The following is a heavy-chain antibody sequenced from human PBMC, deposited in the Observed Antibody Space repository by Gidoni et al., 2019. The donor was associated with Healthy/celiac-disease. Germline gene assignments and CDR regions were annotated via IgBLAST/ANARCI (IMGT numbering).Heavy chain of an antibody. CDR3: ARELMTTLNNWFDP. CDR1: GFTFSSYG. J-gene: IGHJ5*02. V-gene: IGHV3-33*01. D-gene: IGHD3-16*01. CDR2: IWYDGSNK. Sequence: QVQLVESGGGVVQPGRSLRLSCAASGFTFSSYGMHWVRQAPGKGLEWVAVIWYDGSNKYYADSVKGRFTISRDNSKNTLYLQMNSLRAEDTAVYYCARELMTTLNNWFDPWGQGTLVTVSS.